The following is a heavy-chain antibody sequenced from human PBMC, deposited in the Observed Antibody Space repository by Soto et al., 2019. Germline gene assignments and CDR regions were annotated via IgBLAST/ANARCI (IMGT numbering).Heavy chain of an antibody. V-gene: IGHV4-39*01. CDR2: IYYSGST. CDR1: GGSISISSYY. CDR3: ASPYHYGSGSYYNEGGMDV. Sequence: PSETLSLTCTVSGGSISISSYYWGCIRQPPGKGLEWIGSIYYSGSTYYNPSLKSRVTISVDTSKNQFSLKLSSVTAADTAVYYCASPYHYGSGSYYNEGGMDVWGQGTTVTVSS. D-gene: IGHD3-10*01. J-gene: IGHJ6*02.